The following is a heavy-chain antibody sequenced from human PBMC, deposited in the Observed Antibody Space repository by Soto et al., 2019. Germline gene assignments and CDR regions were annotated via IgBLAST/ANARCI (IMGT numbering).Heavy chain of an antibody. CDR2: IIHSGSA. J-gene: IGHJ4*02. D-gene: IGHD3-22*01. CDR1: GGSLSGYY. CDR3: ARTMTVLLSKLDYFDS. Sequence: PSETLSLTCGVYGGSLSGYYWSWIRQLPGKGPEWIGEIIHSGSANYNPSLKSRVTISVDTSKNQFSLRLTSVTAADTAVYYCARTMTVLLSKLDYFDSWGQGTLVTVSS. V-gene: IGHV4-34*12.